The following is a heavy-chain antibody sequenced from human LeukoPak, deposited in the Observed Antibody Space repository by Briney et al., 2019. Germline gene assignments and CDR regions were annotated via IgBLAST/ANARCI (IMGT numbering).Heavy chain of an antibody. J-gene: IGHJ4*02. CDR2: IYYSGST. Sequence: PSQTLSLTCAVSGGSISSGGYSWSWIRQPPGKGLEWIGFIYYSGSTYYNPSLKSRVTISVDTSKNQFSLKLSSVTAADTAVYYCASTVTTLGYYFDYWGQGTLVTVSS. CDR1: GGSISSGGYS. D-gene: IGHD4-11*01. V-gene: IGHV4-30-4*07. CDR3: ASTVTTLGYYFDY.